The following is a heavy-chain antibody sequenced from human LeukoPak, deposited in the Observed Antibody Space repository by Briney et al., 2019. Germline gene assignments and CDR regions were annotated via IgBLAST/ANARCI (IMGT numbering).Heavy chain of an antibody. CDR2: INPNSGGT. J-gene: IGHJ4*02. V-gene: IGHV1-2*02. D-gene: IGHD6-13*01. Sequence: GASVKVSCKASGYTFTGYYMHWVRQAPGQGLEWMGWINPNSGGTNYAQKLQGRVTMTTDTSTNTAYMELRSLRSDDTAVYYCARDPYTSSWHFDYWGQGTLVTVSS. CDR1: GYTFTGYY. CDR3: ARDPYTSSWHFDY.